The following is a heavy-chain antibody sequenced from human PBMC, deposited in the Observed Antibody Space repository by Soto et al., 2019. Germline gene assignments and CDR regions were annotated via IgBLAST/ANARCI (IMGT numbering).Heavy chain of an antibody. Sequence: GASVKVSCKASGYTFSNYGITWVRQAPGQPLEWLGWISLYSDGTNYAQKFQGRVTMTTDTSTSTAYMELRSLRADDTAVYYCARVVYYDSSGYYYPWGQGTLVTVSS. CDR1: GYTFSNYG. J-gene: IGHJ5*02. V-gene: IGHV1-18*01. CDR2: ISLYSDGT. CDR3: ARVVYYDSSGYYYP. D-gene: IGHD3-22*01.